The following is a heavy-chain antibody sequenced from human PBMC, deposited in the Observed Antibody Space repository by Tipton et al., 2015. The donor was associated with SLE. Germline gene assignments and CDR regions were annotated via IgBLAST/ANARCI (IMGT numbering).Heavy chain of an antibody. CDR3: ARGRIVGLGGFDY. CDR1: GGSISSGSYY. V-gene: IGHV4-61*02. D-gene: IGHD3/OR15-3a*01. CDR2: IYTSGST. J-gene: IGHJ4*02. Sequence: TLSLTCTVSGGSISSGSYYWSWIRQPAGKGLEWIGRIYTSGSTNYNPSLKSRVTISVDTSKNQFSLKLSSVTAADTAVYFCARGRIVGLGGFDYWGQGSLVSVSS.